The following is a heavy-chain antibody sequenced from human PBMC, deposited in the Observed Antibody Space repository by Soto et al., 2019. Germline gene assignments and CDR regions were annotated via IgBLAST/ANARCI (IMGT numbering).Heavy chain of an antibody. CDR3: AHGSFTSDNCYPNPYLDY. V-gene: IGHV2-5*02. CDR2: IYWDDDK. J-gene: IGHJ4*02. D-gene: IGHD2-21*02. CDR1: GFSLSTSAEG. Sequence: QITLKESGPTLVKPTQTLTLTCTFSGFSLSTSAEGVGWIRQPPGKALERLALIYWDDDKRYSPSLESRLTITKDTSKNQVVLTMTNMDPADTAAYYCAHGSFTSDNCYPNPYLDYWGQGILVTVSS.